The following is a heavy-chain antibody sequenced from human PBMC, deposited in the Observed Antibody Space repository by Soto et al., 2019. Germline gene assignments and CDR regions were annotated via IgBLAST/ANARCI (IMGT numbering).Heavy chain of an antibody. CDR2: ISYDGSNK. CDR1: GFTFSSYA. D-gene: IGHD3-22*01. J-gene: IGHJ6*02. V-gene: IGHV3-30-3*01. CDR3: ARDYYDSSGYYLRIWYYYGMDV. Sequence: GGSLRLSCAASGFTFSSYAMHWVRQAPGKGLEWVAVISYDGSNKYYADSVKGRFTISRDNSKNTLYLQMNSLRAEDTAVYYCARDYYDSSGYYLRIWYYYGMDVWGQGTTVTVSS.